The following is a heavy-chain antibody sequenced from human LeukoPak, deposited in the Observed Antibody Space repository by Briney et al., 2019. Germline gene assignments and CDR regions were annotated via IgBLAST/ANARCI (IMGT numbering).Heavy chain of an antibody. CDR2: IYYSGST. J-gene: IGHJ4*02. Sequence: PSETLSLTCTVSGGSISSGGYYWSWIRQHPGKGLEWIGYIYYSGSTYYNPSLKSRVTISVDTSKNQFSLKLSSVTAADTAVYYCARGTMIVGPRDYWGQGTLVTVSS. CDR1: GGSISSGGYY. V-gene: IGHV4-31*03. D-gene: IGHD3-22*01. CDR3: ARGTMIVGPRDY.